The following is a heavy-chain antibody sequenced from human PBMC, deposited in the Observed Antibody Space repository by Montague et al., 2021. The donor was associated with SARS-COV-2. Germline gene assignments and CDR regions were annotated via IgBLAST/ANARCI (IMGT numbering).Heavy chain of an antibody. Sequence: SEILSLTCAVYGGSFSGYYGSWIRQTPGTGLEWIGDINHSGSTNYNPSLKSRVTISVDTSKNQFSLKLSSVTAADAAVYYCASLTLGYCSSTSCYSYWFDPWGQGTLVTVSS. CDR2: INHSGST. CDR3: ASLTLGYCSSTSCYSYWFDP. V-gene: IGHV4-34*01. J-gene: IGHJ5*02. CDR1: GGSFSGYY. D-gene: IGHD2-2*02.